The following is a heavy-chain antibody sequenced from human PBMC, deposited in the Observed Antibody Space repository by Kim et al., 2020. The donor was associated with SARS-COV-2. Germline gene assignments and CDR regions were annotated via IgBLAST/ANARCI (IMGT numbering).Heavy chain of an antibody. V-gene: IGHV3-43*01. Sequence: GGSLRLSCAASGFNFDDYTMHWVRQAPGKGLEWVSLVTSNGAVTYYTDSVKGRFTISRDSDKKSLYLQMNSLRTEDSALYYCAKESGTTWFDPWGQGTLV. D-gene: IGHD1-1*01. J-gene: IGHJ5*02. CDR2: VTSNGAVT. CDR3: AKESGTTWFDP. CDR1: GFNFDDYT.